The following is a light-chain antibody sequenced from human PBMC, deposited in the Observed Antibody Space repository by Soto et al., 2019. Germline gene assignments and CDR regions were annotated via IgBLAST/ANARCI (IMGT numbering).Light chain of an antibody. CDR3: QQYGSSPPT. CDR2: GVS. V-gene: IGKV3-20*01. J-gene: IGKJ1*01. CDR1: QSISSNY. Sequence: IVLTQSPGTLSLSPGERATLSCRPGQSISSNYLAWYQQRPGQVPRLLIYGVSTRATGIPDRFSGSGSGTDFTLTISGLEPEDFAVYYCQQYGSSPPTFGQGTKVDIK.